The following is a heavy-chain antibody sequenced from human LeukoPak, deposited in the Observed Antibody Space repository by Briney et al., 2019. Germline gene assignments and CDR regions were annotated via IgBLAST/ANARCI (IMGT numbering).Heavy chain of an antibody. V-gene: IGHV1-2*02. J-gene: IGHJ5*02. Sequence: GASVKVSCKASGYTFTGYYMHWVRQAPGQGLEWMGWINPNSGGTNYAQKFQGRVTMTRDTSISTAYMELSRLRSDDTAVYYCARDGIPNPRPGGNWFDPWGQGTLVTVSS. D-gene: IGHD3-16*01. CDR3: ARDGIPNPRPGGNWFDP. CDR2: INPNSGGT. CDR1: GYTFTGYY.